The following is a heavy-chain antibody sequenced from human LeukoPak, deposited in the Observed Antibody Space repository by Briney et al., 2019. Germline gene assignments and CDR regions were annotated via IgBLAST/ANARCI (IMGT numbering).Heavy chain of an antibody. D-gene: IGHD6-6*01. CDR2: ISYDGSNK. CDR3: AREAQQLEAFDI. Sequence: PGGSLRLSCAASGFTFSSYGMHWVRQAPGKGLEWVAVISYDGSNKYYADSVKGRFTISRDNSKNTLYLQMNSLRAEDTAVYYCAREAQQLEAFDIWGQGTMVTVSS. CDR1: GFTFSSYG. J-gene: IGHJ3*02. V-gene: IGHV3-30*03.